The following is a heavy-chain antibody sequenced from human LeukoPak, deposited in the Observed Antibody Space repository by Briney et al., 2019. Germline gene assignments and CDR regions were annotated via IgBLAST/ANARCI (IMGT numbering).Heavy chain of an antibody. D-gene: IGHD4-17*01. CDR3: ARAVTSTEGY. CDR2: INDGGSGK. J-gene: IGHJ4*02. V-gene: IGHV3-7*03. CDR1: GFVFSNYW. Sequence: PGGSLRLSCAASGFVFSNYWMTWVRQAPGKGLEWVASINDGGSGKYYVDSVKGRFTISRDNAQKSLYLEMHSLRAEDTAVYYYARAVTSTEGYWGQGTLVTVSS.